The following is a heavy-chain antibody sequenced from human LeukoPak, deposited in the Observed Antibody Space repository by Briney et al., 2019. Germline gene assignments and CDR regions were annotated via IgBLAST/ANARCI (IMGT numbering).Heavy chain of an antibody. V-gene: IGHV3-30*02. CDR2: IRYDGSNK. D-gene: IGHD3-16*01. J-gene: IGHJ4*02. CDR3: AKAEFGIWGSRYYFDY. Sequence: PGGSLRLSCAASGFTFSSYGMHWVRQAPGKGLEWVAFIRYDGSNKYYADSVKGRFTISRDNSKNTLYLQMNSLRAEDTAVYYCAKAEFGIWGSRYYFDYWGQGTLVTVSS. CDR1: GFTFSSYG.